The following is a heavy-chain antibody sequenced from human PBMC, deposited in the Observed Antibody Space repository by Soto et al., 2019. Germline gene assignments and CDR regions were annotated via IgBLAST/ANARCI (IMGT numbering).Heavy chain of an antibody. CDR1: GDSISKSGYY. J-gene: IGHJ4*02. V-gene: IGHV4-31*11. CDR2: IYYSGST. Sequence: SETLSLTCAVSGDSISKSGYYWSWIRQNQGKALEWIGYIYYSGSTFYNPSLKSRVSISLDTSKNQLSLMLSSVTAADTAVYYCASYVWGSYRSFEYWGQGTLVTVSS. CDR3: ASYVWGSYRSFEY. D-gene: IGHD3-16*02.